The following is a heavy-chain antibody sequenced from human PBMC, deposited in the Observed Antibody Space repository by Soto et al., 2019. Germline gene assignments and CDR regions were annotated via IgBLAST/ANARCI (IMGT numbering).Heavy chain of an antibody. CDR1: GGSISSSSYY. V-gene: IGHV4-39*01. D-gene: IGHD3-10*01. CDR3: ARGPISYGSEVWGV. CDR2: IYYSGST. J-gene: IGHJ6*02. Sequence: QLQLQESGPGLVKPSETLSLTCTVSGGSISSSSYYWGWIRQPPGKGLEWIGSIYYSGSTYYNPSLKSRVTISVDTSKNQFSLKLSSVTAADTAVYYCARGPISYGSEVWGVWGQGTTVTVSS.